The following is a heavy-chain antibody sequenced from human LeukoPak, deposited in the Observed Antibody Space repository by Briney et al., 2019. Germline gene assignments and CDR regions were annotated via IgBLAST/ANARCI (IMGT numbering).Heavy chain of an antibody. CDR3: ARVGEMATLSAFDI. V-gene: IGHV4-59*01. CDR1: GGSISSYY. J-gene: IGHJ3*02. D-gene: IGHD5-24*01. Sequence: SETLSLTCTVSGGSISSYYWSWIRQPPGKGLEWIGYIYYSGSTNYNPSLKSRVTISVDTSKNQFSLKLSSVTAADTAVYYCARVGEMATLSAFDIWGQGTMVTVSS. CDR2: IYYSGST.